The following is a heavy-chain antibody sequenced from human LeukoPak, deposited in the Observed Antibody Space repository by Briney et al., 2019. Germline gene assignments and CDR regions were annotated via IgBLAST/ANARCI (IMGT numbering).Heavy chain of an antibody. D-gene: IGHD5-18*01. CDR2: ISPCAGST. Sequence: GASVKVSCKASGYTFTSYYIHWVRQAPGQGLEWMGVISPCAGSTGYAQKFQGRVTMTKDTSTSTVYMELSSLRFEDTAVYYCARGIQIWTQDPPLLGWFDPWGQGTLVTVSS. J-gene: IGHJ5*02. CDR1: GYTFTSYY. CDR3: ARGIQIWTQDPPLLGWFDP. V-gene: IGHV1-46*01.